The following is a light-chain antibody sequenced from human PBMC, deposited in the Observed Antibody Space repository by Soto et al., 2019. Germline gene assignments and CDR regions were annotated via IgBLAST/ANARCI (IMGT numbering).Light chain of an antibody. Sequence: QSALTQPAPVSGSPGQSITISCSGTSSDVDDYNYVSWYQQHPGKAPKLMIYEVSHRLSGVSNRFSGSNSGYTASLTISGLQDEDEADYYCTSSLSNSVVVFGGGTKLTVL. V-gene: IGLV2-14*01. CDR1: SSDVDDYNY. CDR3: TSSLSNSVVV. CDR2: EVS. J-gene: IGLJ3*02.